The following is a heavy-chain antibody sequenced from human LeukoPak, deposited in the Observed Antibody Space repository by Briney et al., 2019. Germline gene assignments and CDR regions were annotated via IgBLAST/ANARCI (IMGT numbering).Heavy chain of an antibody. V-gene: IGHV1-69*13. CDR1: GGTLSSYA. Sequence: ASVKVSCKASGGTLSSYAISWVRQAPGQGLEWMGGIIPIFGTANYAQKFQGRVTITADESTSTAYMELSSLRSEDTAVYYCASAATLVGYDYWGQGTLVTVSS. CDR3: ASAATLVGYDY. J-gene: IGHJ4*02. CDR2: IIPIFGTA. D-gene: IGHD3-22*01.